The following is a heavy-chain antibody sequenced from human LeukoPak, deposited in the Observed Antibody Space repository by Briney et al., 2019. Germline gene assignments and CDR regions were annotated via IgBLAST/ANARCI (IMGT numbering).Heavy chain of an antibody. Sequence: GASVKVSCKVSGYTLTELSMHWVRQAPGKGLEWMGGFDPEDGETIYAQKFQGRVTMTEDTSTDTAYMELSSLRSEDTAVYYCATAPRFTYGTAYYYYYYMDVWGKGTTVTVSS. CDR1: GYTLTELS. CDR3: ATAPRFTYGTAYYYYYYMDV. V-gene: IGHV1-24*01. D-gene: IGHD3-10*01. CDR2: FDPEDGET. J-gene: IGHJ6*03.